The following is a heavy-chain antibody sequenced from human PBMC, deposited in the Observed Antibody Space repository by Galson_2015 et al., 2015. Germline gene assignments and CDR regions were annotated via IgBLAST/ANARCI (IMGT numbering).Heavy chain of an antibody. D-gene: IGHD3-9*01. CDR2: ISSSSSTI. J-gene: IGHJ1*01. CDR1: GFTFSSYS. Sequence: SLRLSCAASGFTFSSYSMNWVRQAPGKGLEWVSYISSSSSTIYYADSVKGRFTISRDNAKNSLYLQMNSLRDEDTAVYYCVRSYYDILTGWDTQYFQHWGQGTLVTVSS. V-gene: IGHV3-48*02. CDR3: VRSYYDILTGWDTQYFQH.